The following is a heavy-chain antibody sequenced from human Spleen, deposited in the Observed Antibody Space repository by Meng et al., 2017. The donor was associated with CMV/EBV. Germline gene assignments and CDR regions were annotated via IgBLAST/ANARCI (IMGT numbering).Heavy chain of an antibody. Sequence: ETLSLTCAASGFTFSDDWMNWVRQAPGKGLEWVGRIKSKADGGTTDYAAPVKGRFTISRDDSKKTLYLQMNSLKTEDTAVYYCTTSLVFWSQGTLVTVSS. V-gene: IGHV3-15*01. CDR3: TTSLVF. J-gene: IGHJ4*02. D-gene: IGHD6-13*01. CDR1: GFTFSDDW. CDR2: IKSKADGGTT.